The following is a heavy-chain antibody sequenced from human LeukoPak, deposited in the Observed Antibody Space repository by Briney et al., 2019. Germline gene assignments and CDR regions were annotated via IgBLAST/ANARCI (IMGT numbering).Heavy chain of an antibody. CDR2: INHSGST. CDR3: ARAGFGLAPLRGTPFDY. D-gene: IGHD3-10*01. Sequence: GSLRLSCAASGFTFSYYGMHWVRQPPGKGLEWIGEINHSGSTNYNPSLKSRVTISVDTSKNQFSLKLSSVTAADTAVYYCARAGFGLAPLRGTPFDYWGQGTLVTVSS. J-gene: IGHJ4*02. CDR1: GFTFSYYG. V-gene: IGHV4-34*01.